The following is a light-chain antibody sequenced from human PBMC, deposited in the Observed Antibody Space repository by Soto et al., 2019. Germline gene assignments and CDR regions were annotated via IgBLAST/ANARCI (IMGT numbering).Light chain of an antibody. CDR2: DAS. CDR3: QQHNSYPVT. J-gene: IGKJ4*01. CDR1: QGISRW. Sequence: DIQMTQSPSTLSASVGDRVTITCRASQGISRWLAWYQQKPGKAPELLMYDASTLESAVSSRFSGSGSGTEFTLTISSLQPDDFATYYCQQHNSYPVTFGGGTKVEVK. V-gene: IGKV1-5*01.